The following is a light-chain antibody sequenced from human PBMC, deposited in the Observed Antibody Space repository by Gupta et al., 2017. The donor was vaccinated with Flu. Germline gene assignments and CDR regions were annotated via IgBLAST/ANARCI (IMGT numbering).Light chain of an antibody. CDR1: QSITSW. CDR2: KAS. J-gene: IGKJ1*01. CDR3: QQYNNYPWT. V-gene: IGKV1-5*03. Sequence: DIQMTSSPSTSAAVVGDRVTITCRARQSITSWLAWYQQKPGKAPKLLIYKASNLESGVPSRFSGSGSGTEFTLTITSLQPDDFATYYCQQYNNYPWTFGRGTKVEI.